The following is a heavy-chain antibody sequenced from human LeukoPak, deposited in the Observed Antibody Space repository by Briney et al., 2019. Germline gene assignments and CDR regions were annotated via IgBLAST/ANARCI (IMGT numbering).Heavy chain of an antibody. D-gene: IGHD1-26*01. CDR3: ASALGGQGGH. Sequence: GGSLRLSCAASGFTFGTYAMSWVRQAPGKGLVWVSRINSDGSSTTYADSVKGRFTISRDNAKNTLFLQMNSLRADDTAVYYCASALGGQGGHWGQGTLVTVSS. CDR2: INSDGSST. J-gene: IGHJ4*02. CDR1: GFTFGTYA. V-gene: IGHV3-74*01.